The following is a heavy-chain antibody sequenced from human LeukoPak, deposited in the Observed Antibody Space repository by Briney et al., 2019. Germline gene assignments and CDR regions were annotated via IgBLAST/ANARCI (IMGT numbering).Heavy chain of an antibody. Sequence: SETLSLTCAVSGDSISSGDYSWSWIRQPPGKGLEWIGYSYYSGTTYYNPSLKSRITMSIDKSKIQFSLKLSSLTAADTAVYYCARAPIFYNRPYYYMDVWGNGTTVTVSS. CDR2: SYYSGTT. D-gene: IGHD2/OR15-2a*01. V-gene: IGHV4-30-4*07. CDR1: GDSISSGDYS. J-gene: IGHJ6*03. CDR3: ARAPIFYNRPYYYMDV.